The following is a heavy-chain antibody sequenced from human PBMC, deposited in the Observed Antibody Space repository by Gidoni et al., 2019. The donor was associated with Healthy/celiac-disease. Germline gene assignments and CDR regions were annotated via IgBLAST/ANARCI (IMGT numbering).Heavy chain of an antibody. CDR3: ARGTRARYNYYYYGMDV. J-gene: IGHJ6*02. CDR1: GGSFSGYY. D-gene: IGHD1-20*01. V-gene: IGHV4-34*01. Sequence: QQWGAGLLKPSETLSLTCAVYGGSFSGYYGSWLRQPPGKGLEWIGAINQSGSTNYNPSLKSRVPISVDTSKNQFSLTLSSVTAADTAVYYCARGTRARYNYYYYGMDVWGQGTTVTDSS. CDR2: INQSGST.